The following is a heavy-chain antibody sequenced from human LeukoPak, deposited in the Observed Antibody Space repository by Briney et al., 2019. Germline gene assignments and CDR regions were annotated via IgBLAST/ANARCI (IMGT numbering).Heavy chain of an antibody. V-gene: IGHV1-2*02. Sequence: GASVKVSCKGSGYTFTAYYMDWVRQAPGQGLEWMGRINPNSGGTNYAQKFQGRVTMTRDTSISTAYMELSRLRSDDTAVYYCARGRMVGAVAGGWFDPWGQGTLVTVSS. D-gene: IGHD6-19*01. J-gene: IGHJ5*02. CDR1: GYTFTAYY. CDR3: ARGRMVGAVAGGWFDP. CDR2: INPNSGGT.